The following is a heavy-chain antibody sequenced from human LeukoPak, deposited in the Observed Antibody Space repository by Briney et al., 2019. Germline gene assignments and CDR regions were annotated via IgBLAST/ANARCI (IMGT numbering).Heavy chain of an antibody. V-gene: IGHV3-53*01. D-gene: IGHD1-26*01. CDR2: IYSGGTT. CDR1: GFTVSGNY. CDR3: ARGSSGSYLLWGVRFDY. Sequence: PGGSLRLSCAVSGFTVSGNYMSWVRQAPGKGLEWVSLIYSGGTTYYADSVKGRFTISRDNAKNSLYLQMNSLRAEDTALYYCARGSSGSYLLWGVRFDYWGQGTLVTVSS. J-gene: IGHJ4*02.